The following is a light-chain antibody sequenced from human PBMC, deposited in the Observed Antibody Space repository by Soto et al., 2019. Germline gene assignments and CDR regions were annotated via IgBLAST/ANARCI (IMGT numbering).Light chain of an antibody. CDR1: ETVRTN. J-gene: IGKJ1*01. V-gene: IGKV3-11*01. Sequence: IVMTQSPVTLSVSPGERVTLSCRASETVRTNLAWFQQKPGQTPRLLIYDSSNRATGTPARFSGSGSGTDFTLTISSLEPEDFAVYYCQQRTNWWTFGQGTKVEIK. CDR3: QQRTNWWT. CDR2: DSS.